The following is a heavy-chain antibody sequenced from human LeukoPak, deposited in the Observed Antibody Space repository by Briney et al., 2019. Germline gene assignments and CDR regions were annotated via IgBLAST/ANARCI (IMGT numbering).Heavy chain of an antibody. CDR1: EFTFTTYW. Sequence: GGSLRLSCEASEFTFTTYWMSWVRQAPGKGLEWVAVISYDGSNKYYADSVKGRFTISRDNSKNTLYLQMNSLRAEDTAVYYCATTSYDILTGYTEYFQHWGQGTLVTVSS. CDR2: ISYDGSNK. D-gene: IGHD3-9*01. J-gene: IGHJ1*01. CDR3: ATTSYDILTGYTEYFQH. V-gene: IGHV3-30*03.